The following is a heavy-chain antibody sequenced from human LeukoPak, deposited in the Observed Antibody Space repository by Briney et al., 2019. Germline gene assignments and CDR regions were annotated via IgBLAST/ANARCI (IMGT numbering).Heavy chain of an antibody. J-gene: IGHJ4*02. CDR3: AKDMGYDILTGYLVY. CDR1: GFTFDDYA. V-gene: IGHV3-9*03. D-gene: IGHD3-9*01. CDR2: ISWNSGSI. Sequence: GGSLRLSCAASGFTFDDYAMHWVRHAPGKGLEWVSGISWNSGSIGYADSVKGRFTISRDNAKNSLYLQMNSLRAEDMALYYCAKDMGYDILTGYLVYWGQGTLVTVSS.